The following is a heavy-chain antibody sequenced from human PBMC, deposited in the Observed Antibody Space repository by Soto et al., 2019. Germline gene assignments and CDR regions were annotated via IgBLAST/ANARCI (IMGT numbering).Heavy chain of an antibody. CDR1: GGSFTSNNW. J-gene: IGHJ4*02. D-gene: IGHD1-7*01. CDR2: IYRTGST. CDR3: ASRDPGTSVDY. Sequence: LSLTCAVSGGSFTSNNWWTWVRQPPGQGLEWIGEIYRTGSTNYNPSLKSRVTISLDKSENQFSLKVTSLTAADTPVYYCASRDPGTSVDYWGQGTLVTVSS. V-gene: IGHV4-4*02.